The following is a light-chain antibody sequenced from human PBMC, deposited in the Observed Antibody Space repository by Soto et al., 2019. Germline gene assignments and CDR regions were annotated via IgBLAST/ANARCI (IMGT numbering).Light chain of an antibody. V-gene: IGKV1-39*01. J-gene: IGKJ2*01. CDR3: HQSYSSLVST. CDR1: QNIGTY. CDR2: TAS. Sequence: DIQMTQSPSSLSASVGDRVTITCRASQNIGTYLNWYQQKPGKAPTVLIYTASTLQSGVPSRFSCSGSGTDLTLTINSRQPDDSATYYCHQSYSSLVSTFGPGTKLEIK.